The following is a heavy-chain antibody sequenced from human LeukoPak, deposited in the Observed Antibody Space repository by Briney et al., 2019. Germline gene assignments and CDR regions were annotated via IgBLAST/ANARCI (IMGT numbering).Heavy chain of an antibody. J-gene: IGHJ4*02. D-gene: IGHD3-3*01. CDR2: INPSGGST. CDR3: ARDRAGGYYDFWSGYPTIDY. V-gene: IGHV1-46*01. CDR1: GYTFTSYY. Sequence: ASVKVSCKASGYTFTSYYMHWVRQAPGQGLEWMGIINPSGGSTSYAQKFQGRVTMTRDTSTSTVYMELSSLRSEDTAVYYCARDRAGGYYDFWSGYPTIDYRGQGTLVTVSS.